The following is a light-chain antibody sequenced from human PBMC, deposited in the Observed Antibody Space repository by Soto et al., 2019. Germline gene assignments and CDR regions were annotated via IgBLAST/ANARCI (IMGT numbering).Light chain of an antibody. CDR3: QHYNSYSEA. CDR1: QTWSSW. CDR2: KAS. V-gene: IGKV1-5*03. Sequence: DIQMTQSASSLGGWVGDGVSIXCRASQTWSSWLGWYQQKPGKAPKLLTYKASTLKSGGPSRFSGSGSGTEFTPTISSLQPDDFATYYGQHYNSYSEAFGQGTKVDIK. J-gene: IGKJ1*01.